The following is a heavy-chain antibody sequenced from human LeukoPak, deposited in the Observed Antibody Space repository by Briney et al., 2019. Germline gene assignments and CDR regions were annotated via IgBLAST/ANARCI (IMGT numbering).Heavy chain of an antibody. V-gene: IGHV4-4*07. J-gene: IGHJ4*02. CDR1: GGSISSYY. D-gene: IGHD3-22*01. CDR2: IYTSGNT. Sequence: SETLSLTCTVSGGSISSYYWSWIRQPAGKGLEWIGRIYTSGNTNYNPSLKSRATMSVDTSKNQFSLKLSSVTAADTAVYYCAREGPYYYDSSGYSPFDYWGQGTLVTVSS. CDR3: AREGPYYYDSSGYSPFDY.